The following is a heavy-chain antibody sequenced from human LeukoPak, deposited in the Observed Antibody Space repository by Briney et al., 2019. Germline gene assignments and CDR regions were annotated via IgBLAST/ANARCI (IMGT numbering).Heavy chain of an antibody. V-gene: IGHV3-23*01. CDR1: GFTFSSYE. Sequence: GGSLRPSCAASGFTFSSYEMNWVRQPPGKGLEWVSSIFPSGGEIHYADSVRGRFTISRDNSKSTLSLQMNSLRVEDTAIYYCATYRQVLLPFESWGQGTLVTVSS. CDR3: ATYRQVLLPFES. D-gene: IGHD2-8*02. J-gene: IGHJ4*02. CDR2: IFPSGGEI.